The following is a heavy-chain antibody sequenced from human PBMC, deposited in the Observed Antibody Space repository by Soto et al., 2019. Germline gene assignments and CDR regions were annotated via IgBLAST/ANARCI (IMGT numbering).Heavy chain of an antibody. CDR3: AWGSYYNPIQYYGMDV. CDR1: LCTFRIYA. CDR2: IIPIFGTA. V-gene: IGHV1-69*01. J-gene: IGHJ6*02. D-gene: IGHD3-10*01. Sequence: VSFLSSLCTFRIYAIIGLRQPPGQELDGMEVIIPIFGTANYAQKFQGRVTITADESTSTAYMELRSQSSEDKDVYFCAWGSYYNPIQYYGMDVWGQGTTVTVSS.